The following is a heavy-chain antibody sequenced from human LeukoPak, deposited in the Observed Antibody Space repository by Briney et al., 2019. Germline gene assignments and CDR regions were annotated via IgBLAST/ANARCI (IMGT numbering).Heavy chain of an antibody. J-gene: IGHJ4*02. D-gene: IGHD5-18*01. CDR3: ARVGLQLWTFDY. CDR1: GGSISGGGYY. V-gene: IGHV4-31*03. Sequence: SETLSLTCTVSGGSISGGGYYWSRIRQHPGKGLEWIGYIYYSGSTYYNPSLKSRVTISVDTSKNQFSLKLSSVTAADTAVYYCARVGLQLWTFDYWGQGTLATVSS. CDR2: IYYSGST.